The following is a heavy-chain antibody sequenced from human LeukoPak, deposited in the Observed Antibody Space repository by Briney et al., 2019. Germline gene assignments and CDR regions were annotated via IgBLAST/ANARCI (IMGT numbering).Heavy chain of an antibody. J-gene: IGHJ3*02. CDR3: ARATGTTWPHAFDI. CDR2: ISAYNGNT. V-gene: IGHV1-18*01. D-gene: IGHD1-7*01. Sequence: GASVKVSCKASGYTFTSYGISWVRQAPGQGLEWMGWISAYNGNTNYAQKLQGRVTMTTDTSTSTAYMELRSLRSDDTAVYYCARATGTTWPHAFDIWGQGTMVTVSS. CDR1: GYTFTSYG.